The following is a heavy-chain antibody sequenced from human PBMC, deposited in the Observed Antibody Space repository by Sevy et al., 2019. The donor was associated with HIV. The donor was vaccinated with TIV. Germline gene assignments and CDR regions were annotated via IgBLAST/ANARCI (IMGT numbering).Heavy chain of an antibody. J-gene: IGHJ4*02. Sequence: GGSLRLSCAASGFTFSSYAMSWVRQAPGKGLEWVSAISGSGGSTYYADSVKGRFTISGDNSKNTLYLQMNSLRAEDTAVYYCAKDGPFRAVAAYGYFDYWGQGTLVTVSS. CDR1: GFTFSSYA. V-gene: IGHV3-23*01. CDR2: ISGSGGST. CDR3: AKDGPFRAVAAYGYFDY. D-gene: IGHD6-19*01.